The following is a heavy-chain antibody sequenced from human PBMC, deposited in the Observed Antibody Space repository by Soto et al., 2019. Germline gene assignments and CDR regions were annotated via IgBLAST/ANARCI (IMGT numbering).Heavy chain of an antibody. V-gene: IGHV4-31*03. CDR2: IYVTGAV. CDR3: ARLRIATNNYKWFDP. CDR1: GAALNSGNYY. J-gene: IGHJ5*02. Sequence: QVRLQESGPGLVKPSETLSLTCSVSGAALNSGNYYWSWIRQVPGKGLEWIGHIYVTGAVDYNPSLRDRITISQAPSDRQFSLNLRLVTAADTAVYYCARLRIATNNYKWFDPWGQGTLVTVSS. D-gene: IGHD2-21*01.